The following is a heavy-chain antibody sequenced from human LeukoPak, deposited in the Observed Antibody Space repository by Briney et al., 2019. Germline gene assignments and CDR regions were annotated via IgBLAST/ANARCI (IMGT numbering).Heavy chain of an antibody. CDR3: ARDPYYYDSSGPTGDY. J-gene: IGHJ4*02. Sequence: PGGSLRLSCAASGFTFSSYSMIWVRQAPGKGLEWVSSISSSSSYIYYADSVKGRFTISRDNAKNSLYLQMNSLRAEDTAVYYCARDPYYYDSSGPTGDYWGQGTLVTVSS. CDR2: ISSSSSYI. CDR1: GFTFSSYS. V-gene: IGHV3-21*01. D-gene: IGHD3-22*01.